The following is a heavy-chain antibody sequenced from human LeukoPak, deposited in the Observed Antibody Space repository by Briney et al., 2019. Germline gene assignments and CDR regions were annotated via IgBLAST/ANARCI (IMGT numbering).Heavy chain of an antibody. CDR2: INTNTGNP. CDR1: GYSFTNYG. J-gene: IGHJ3*02. V-gene: IGHV7-4-1*02. CDR3: ARGFQLWLSRDAFDI. D-gene: IGHD5-18*01. Sequence: ASVKVFCKASGYSFTNYGISWVRQAPGQGLEWMGWINTNTGNPTYAQGFTGRFVFSLDTSVSTAYLQISSLKAEDTAVYYCARGFQLWLSRDAFDIWGQGTMVTVSS.